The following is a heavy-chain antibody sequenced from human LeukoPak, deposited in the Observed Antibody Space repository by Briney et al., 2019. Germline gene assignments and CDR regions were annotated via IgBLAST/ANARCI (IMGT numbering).Heavy chain of an antibody. V-gene: IGHV3-64*01. CDR3: ARDQEYYYGSGSLDY. J-gene: IGHJ4*02. D-gene: IGHD3-10*01. CDR2: ISSNGGST. Sequence: GGSLRLSCAASGFTFSSYAMHWVRQAPGKGLEYVSDISSNGGSTYYANSVKGRFTISRDNSKNTLYLQMGSLRAEDMAVYYCARDQEYYYGSGSLDYWGQGTLVTVSS. CDR1: GFTFSSYA.